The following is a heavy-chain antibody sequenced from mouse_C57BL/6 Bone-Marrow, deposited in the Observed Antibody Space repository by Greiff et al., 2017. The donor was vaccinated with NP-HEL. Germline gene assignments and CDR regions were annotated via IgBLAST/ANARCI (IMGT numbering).Heavy chain of an antibody. CDR3: TKDYYGSSYWYFDV. Sequence: EVQLQQSGTLLARPGASVKMSCKTSGYTFTSYWMHWVKQRPGQGLEWIGAIYPGNSDTSYNQKFKGKAKLTAVTSASTAYMELSSLTNEDSAVYYCTKDYYGSSYWYFDVWGTGTTVTVSS. J-gene: IGHJ1*03. CDR1: GYTFTSYW. D-gene: IGHD1-1*01. CDR2: IYPGNSDT. V-gene: IGHV1-5*01.